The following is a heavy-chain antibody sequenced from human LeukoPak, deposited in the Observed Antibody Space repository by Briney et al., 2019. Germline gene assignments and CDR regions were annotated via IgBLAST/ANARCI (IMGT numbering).Heavy chain of an antibody. CDR1: GGSISSYY. CDR2: IYTSGST. D-gene: IGHD3-22*01. Sequence: PSETLSLTCTVSGGSISSYYWSWIRQPPGKGLEWIGYIYTSGSTNYNPSLQCRVTISVDTSKNQFSLKLSSVTAADTAVYYCAGYDSSGYYWDYWGQGTLATVSS. CDR3: AGYDSSGYYWDY. J-gene: IGHJ4*02. V-gene: IGHV4-4*09.